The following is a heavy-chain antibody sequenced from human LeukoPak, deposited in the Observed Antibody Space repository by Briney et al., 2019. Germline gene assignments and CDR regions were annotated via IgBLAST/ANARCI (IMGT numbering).Heavy chain of an antibody. CDR1: GFTFSSYG. D-gene: IGHD3-10*01. CDR3: AKDRRAGSYDY. J-gene: IGHJ4*02. CDR2: ISGSGGNT. Sequence: PGGSLRLSCAASGFTFSSYGMTWVRQAPGKGLEWVSAISGSGGNTCYADSVKGRFTISRDNSKNTLYLQMNSLRAEDTAVYYCAKDRRAGSYDYWGQGTLVTVSS. V-gene: IGHV3-23*01.